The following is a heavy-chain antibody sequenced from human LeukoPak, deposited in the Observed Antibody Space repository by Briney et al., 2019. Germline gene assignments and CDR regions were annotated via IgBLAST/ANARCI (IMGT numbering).Heavy chain of an antibody. CDR2: ISSSGSTI. J-gene: IGHJ6*04. CDR1: GFTFSSYE. D-gene: IGHD3-9*01. CDR3: ARVPTYYDILTGIYGMDV. V-gene: IGHV3-48*03. Sequence: GGSLRLSCAASGFTFSSYEMNWVRQAPGKGLEWVSCISSSGSTIYYADSVKGRFTISRDNAKNSLYLQMNSLRAEDTAVYYCARVPTYYDILTGIYGMDVWGKGTTVTVSS.